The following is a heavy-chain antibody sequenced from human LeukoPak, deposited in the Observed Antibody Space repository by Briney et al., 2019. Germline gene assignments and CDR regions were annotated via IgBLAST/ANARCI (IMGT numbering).Heavy chain of an antibody. J-gene: IGHJ4*02. CDR3: ARHQWLYDL. CDR2: ISGYNGNT. Sequence: VASVKVSCKASGYTFTTYNINWVRQAPGQGLEWMGWISGYNGNTNYAQKLQGRVTMTTDTSTNTAYMELRSLGSDDTAVYYCARHQWLYDLWGQGTLVTVSS. V-gene: IGHV1-18*01. D-gene: IGHD6-19*01. CDR1: GYTFTTYN.